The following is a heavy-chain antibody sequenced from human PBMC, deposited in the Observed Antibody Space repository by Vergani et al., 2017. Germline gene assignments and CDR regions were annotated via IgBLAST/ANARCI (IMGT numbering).Heavy chain of an antibody. V-gene: IGHV3-30*02. CDR1: GFTFSGYG. CDR3: AKDWGFAPDSTGVARGLIDY. D-gene: IGHD5-12*01. J-gene: IGHJ4*02. Sequence: QVQLVESGGGVVQPGGSLRLSCAASGFTFSGYGMHWVRQAPGKGLEWVAFIRYDGSNKYYVDSVKGRFTISRDNSKNTLYLQMNSLRIEDTAVYYCAKDWGFAPDSTGVARGLIDYWGQGTLVIVSS. CDR2: IRYDGSNK.